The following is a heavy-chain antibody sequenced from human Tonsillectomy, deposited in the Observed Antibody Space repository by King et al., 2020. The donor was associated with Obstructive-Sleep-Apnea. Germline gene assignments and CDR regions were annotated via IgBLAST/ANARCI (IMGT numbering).Heavy chain of an antibody. CDR1: GGSIGSNSYY. V-gene: IGHV4-39*07. D-gene: IGHD3-22*01. Sequence: LQLQESGPGLVKPSETLSLTCTVSGGSIGSNSYYWGWIRQPPGKGLEWIGNTYYTGTTYYNPSLKGRFTISVYTSKNQFSLILTSVTAAETAVYYCASESLYYYDSSGYYYRTPDYWGQGTLVTVSS. CDR3: ASESLYYYDSSGYYYRTPDY. J-gene: IGHJ4*02. CDR2: TYYTGTT.